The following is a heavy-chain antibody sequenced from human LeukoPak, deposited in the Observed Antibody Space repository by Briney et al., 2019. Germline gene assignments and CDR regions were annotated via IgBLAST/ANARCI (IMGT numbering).Heavy chain of an antibody. D-gene: IGHD1-26*01. CDR2: ISGSGGST. V-gene: IGHV3-23*01. J-gene: IGHJ4*02. Sequence: PGGSLRLSCAASGFTFSSYAMSWVRQAPGKGLEWVSAISGSGGSTYYADSVKGRFTISRDNAKNSLYLQMNSLRAEDTAVYYCARAHSLHHFDYWGQGTLVTVSS. CDR3: ARAHSLHHFDY. CDR1: GFTFSSYA.